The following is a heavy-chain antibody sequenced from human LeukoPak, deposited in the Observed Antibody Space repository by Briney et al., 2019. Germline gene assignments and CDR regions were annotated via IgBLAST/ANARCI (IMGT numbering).Heavy chain of an antibody. Sequence: GESLKISCQISGYIFTTYWIAWVRQMPGKGLEWMGVIYPADSDTKYSPSFQGQVTFSGDKSISTAYLKWNSLNASDSARYYSARRPGFDFGYWGQGTLVTVSS. J-gene: IGHJ4*02. CDR2: IYPADSDT. D-gene: IGHD6-25*01. V-gene: IGHV5-51*01. CDR1: GYIFTTYW. CDR3: ARRPGFDFGY.